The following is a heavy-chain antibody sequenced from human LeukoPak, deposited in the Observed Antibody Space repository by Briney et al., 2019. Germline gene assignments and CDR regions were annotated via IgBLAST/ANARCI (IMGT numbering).Heavy chain of an antibody. V-gene: IGHV3-48*03. CDR2: ISSSGSTI. J-gene: IGHJ6*04. Sequence: GGSQRLSCAASGFTVSSYEMNWVRQAPGKGLEWVSYISSSGSTIYYADSVKGRFTISRDNAKNSLYLQMNSLRAEDTAVYYCAELGITMIGGVWGKGTTVTISS. D-gene: IGHD3-10*02. CDR1: GFTVSSYE. CDR3: AELGITMIGGV.